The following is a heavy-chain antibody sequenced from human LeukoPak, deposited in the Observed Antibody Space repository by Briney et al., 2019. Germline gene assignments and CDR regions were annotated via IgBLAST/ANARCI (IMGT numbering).Heavy chain of an antibody. CDR1: GGSISSSNW. D-gene: IGHD6-19*01. Sequence: SGTLSLTCAVSGGSISSSNWWSWVRQPPGKGLEWIGEIYHSGSTNYNPSLKSRVTISVDKSKNQFSLKLSSVTAADTAVYYCARDRIAVAGTPGGFDIWGQGTMVTVSS. V-gene: IGHV4-4*02. CDR3: ARDRIAVAGTPGGFDI. CDR2: IYHSGST. J-gene: IGHJ3*02.